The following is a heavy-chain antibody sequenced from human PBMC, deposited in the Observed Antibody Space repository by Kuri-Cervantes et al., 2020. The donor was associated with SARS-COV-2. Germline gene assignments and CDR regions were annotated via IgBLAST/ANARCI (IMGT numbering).Heavy chain of an antibody. J-gene: IGHJ2*01. CDR3: ARRTVGHFDL. CDR1: GYSISSGYY. D-gene: IGHD3-16*01. V-gene: IGHV4-38-2*02. Sequence: SETLSLTCTVSGYSISSGYYWGWIRQPPGKGLEWIGSIYHSGSTYYNPSLKSRVTISVDTSKNQFSLELSSVTAADTAVYYCARRTVGHFDLWGRGTLVTVSS. CDR2: IYHSGST.